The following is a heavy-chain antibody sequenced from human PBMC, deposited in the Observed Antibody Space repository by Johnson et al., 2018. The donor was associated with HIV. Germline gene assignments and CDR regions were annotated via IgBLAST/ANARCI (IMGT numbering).Heavy chain of an antibody. V-gene: IGHV3-30*04. CDR3: ARPAGDFWSGYYDAFEI. CDR1: GFTFSSYA. CDR2: ISYDGTNN. Sequence: QVQLVESGGGVVQPGRSLRPSCAASGFTFSSYAMHWVRPAPGKGLEWVAVISYDGTNNPNGDFVKGRFTISRDNSKNTPYLQMNSLGAEDTAVYYGARPAGDFWSGYYDAFEIWGQGTMVTVSS. D-gene: IGHD3-3*01. J-gene: IGHJ3*02.